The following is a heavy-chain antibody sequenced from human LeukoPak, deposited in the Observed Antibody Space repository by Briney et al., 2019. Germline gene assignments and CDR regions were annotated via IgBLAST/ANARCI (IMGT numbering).Heavy chain of an antibody. Sequence: GGSLRLSCAASGFAFSNYWMNWVRQAPGKGLEWVAVISYDGSNKYYADSVKGRFTISRDNSKNTLYLQMNSLRAEDTAVYYCAKDPTRLRRSRGPNWFDPWGQGTLVTVSS. CDR3: AKDPTRLRRSRGPNWFDP. CDR1: GFAFSNYW. D-gene: IGHD4-17*01. J-gene: IGHJ5*02. V-gene: IGHV3-30*18. CDR2: ISYDGSNK.